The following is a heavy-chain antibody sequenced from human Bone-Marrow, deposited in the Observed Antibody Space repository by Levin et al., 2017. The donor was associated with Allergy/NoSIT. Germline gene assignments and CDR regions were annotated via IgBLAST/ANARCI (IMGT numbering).Heavy chain of an antibody. CDR1: AFTLNTYA. V-gene: IGHV7-4-1*02. D-gene: IGHD6-19*01. CDR3: ARGAVAVPGNYYHMDV. Sequence: ASVKVSCKDPAFTLNTYAVNWVRQAPGQRLEWMGWINVNTGRPTYAHDFTGRFVFSLDTSISTAYLRINKLKAEDTAVYYCARGAVAVPGNYYHMDVWGKGTLVTVSS. J-gene: IGHJ6*03. CDR2: INVNTGRP.